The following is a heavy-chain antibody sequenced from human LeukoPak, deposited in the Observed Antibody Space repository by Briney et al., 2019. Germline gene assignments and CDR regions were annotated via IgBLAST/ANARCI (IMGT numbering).Heavy chain of an antibody. D-gene: IGHD3-22*01. Sequence: SVKVSCKASGGTFSSYAISWVRQAPGQGLEWMGGIIPSFGTANYAQKFQGRVTITADESTSTAYMELSSLRSEDTAVYYCASYDSSGYYFDYWGQGTLVTVSS. CDR1: GGTFSSYA. V-gene: IGHV1-69*01. J-gene: IGHJ4*02. CDR2: IIPSFGTA. CDR3: ASYDSSGYYFDY.